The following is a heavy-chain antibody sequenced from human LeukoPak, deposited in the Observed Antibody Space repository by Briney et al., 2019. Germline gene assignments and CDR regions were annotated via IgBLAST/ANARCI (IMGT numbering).Heavy chain of an antibody. V-gene: IGHV3-7*01. CDR3: ARHVRFEGVDY. CDR2: IKQDGSEK. J-gene: IGHJ4*02. D-gene: IGHD3-3*01. CDR1: GSIFTSYW. Sequence: GGSLRLSCAASGSIFTSYWMSWVRQAPGKGLEWVANIKQDGSEKYYVDSVKGRFTISRDNAKNSLFLQMSSLRAEDTAVYYCARHVRFEGVDYWGQGTLVTVSS.